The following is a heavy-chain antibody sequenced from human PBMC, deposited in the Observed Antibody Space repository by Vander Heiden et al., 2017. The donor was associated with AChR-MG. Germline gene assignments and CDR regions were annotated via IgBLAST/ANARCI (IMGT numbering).Heavy chain of an antibody. CDR2: RNPNSGDK. J-gene: IGHJ3*02. Sequence: QVQLVQSGAEVKKPGASVKVSCKASGYTFTSYGINWVRQATGQGLEWMGWRNPNSGDKGYAQRFEGRLTMTRNTSISTAYMELSSLRSEDTAIYYCARHSSSSSAFDIWGQGTMVTVSS. V-gene: IGHV1-8*01. CDR3: ARHSSSSSAFDI. D-gene: IGHD6-6*01. CDR1: GYTFTSYG.